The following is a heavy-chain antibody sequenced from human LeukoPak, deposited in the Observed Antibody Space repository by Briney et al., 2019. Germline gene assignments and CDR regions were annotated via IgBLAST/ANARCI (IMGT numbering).Heavy chain of an antibody. CDR2: INPNSGGT. CDR1: GYTFTSYG. J-gene: IGHJ4*02. D-gene: IGHD5-18*01. Sequence: GASVKVSCKASGYTFTSYGISWVRQAPGQGLEWMGWINPNSGGTNYAQKFQGRVTMTRDTSISTAYMELSRLRSDDTAVYYCARGDVDTADFDYWGQGTLVTVSS. CDR3: ARGDVDTADFDY. V-gene: IGHV1-2*02.